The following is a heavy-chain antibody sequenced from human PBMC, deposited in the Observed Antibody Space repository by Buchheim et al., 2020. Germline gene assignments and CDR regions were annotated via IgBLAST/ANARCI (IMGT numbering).Heavy chain of an antibody. D-gene: IGHD1-26*01. Sequence: EVQLLESGGGLVQPGGSLRLSCAASGFTFSSYATSWVRQAPGKGLEWVSAISGSGGSTYYADSVKGRFTISRDNSKNTLYLQMNSLRAEDTAVYYCAKAPPQSGSYYPNTYFDYWGQGTL. J-gene: IGHJ4*02. CDR3: AKAPPQSGSYYPNTYFDY. CDR1: GFTFSSYA. CDR2: ISGSGGST. V-gene: IGHV3-23*01.